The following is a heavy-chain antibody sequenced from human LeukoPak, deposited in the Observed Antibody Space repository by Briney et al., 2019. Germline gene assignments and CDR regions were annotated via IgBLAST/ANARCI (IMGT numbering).Heavy chain of an antibody. CDR2: ISGSGGST. V-gene: IGHV3-23*01. CDR3: AKEGFYNSGWYEYFQH. Sequence: GGSLRLSCAASGFTFSSYAMSWVRQAPGKGLEWVSGISGSGGSTYFADSVKGRFTISRDNSKNTVYLQINSLRDEDTAVYYCAKEGFYNSGWYEYFQHWGQGTLVTVSS. D-gene: IGHD6-19*01. J-gene: IGHJ1*01. CDR1: GFTFSSYA.